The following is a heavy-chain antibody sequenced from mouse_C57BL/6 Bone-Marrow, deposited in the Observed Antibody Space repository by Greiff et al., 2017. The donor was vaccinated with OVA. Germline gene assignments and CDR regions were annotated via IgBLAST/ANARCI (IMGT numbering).Heavy chain of an antibody. CDR2: ISDGGSYT. CDR3: ARVDYGSNY. CDR1: GFTFSSYA. Sequence: EVQRVESGGGLVKPGGSLKLSCAASGFTFSSYAMSWVRQTPEKRLEWVATISDGGSYTYYPDNVKGRFTISRDNAKNNLYLQMSHLKSEDTAMYYCARVDYGSNYWGQGTSVTVSS. J-gene: IGHJ4*01. D-gene: IGHD1-1*01. V-gene: IGHV5-4*01.